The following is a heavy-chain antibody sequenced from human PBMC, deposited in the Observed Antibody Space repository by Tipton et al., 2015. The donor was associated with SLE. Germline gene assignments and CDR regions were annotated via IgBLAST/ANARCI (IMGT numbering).Heavy chain of an antibody. CDR3: ARVVTVLATHYYDMDV. Sequence: TLSLTCTVSGGSISTIYYRWGWIRQSPGKGLEWIGSISDSGRANYNPSLKSRVTISLDTSKNQFSLKLSSVTAADTAMYYCARVVTVLATHYYDMDVWGQGTTVTVSS. V-gene: IGHV4-39*07. J-gene: IGHJ6*02. CDR1: GGSISTIYYR. CDR2: ISDSGRA. D-gene: IGHD2-21*02.